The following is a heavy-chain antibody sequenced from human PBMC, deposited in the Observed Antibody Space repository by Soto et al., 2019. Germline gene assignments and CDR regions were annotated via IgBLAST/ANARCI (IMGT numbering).Heavy chain of an antibody. CDR3: ARGDSTDCSNGVCSFFYNHDMDV. CDR2: INPKSGGT. Sequence: ASVKVSCKASGYSFTDYHIHWLRQSPGQGLEWLGRINPKSGGTSTAQKFQGWVTMTTDTSISTASMELTRLTSDDTAIYYCARGDSTDCSNGVCSFFYNHDMDVWGQGTTVTVSS. J-gene: IGHJ6*02. V-gene: IGHV1-2*04. CDR1: GYSFTDYH. D-gene: IGHD2-8*01.